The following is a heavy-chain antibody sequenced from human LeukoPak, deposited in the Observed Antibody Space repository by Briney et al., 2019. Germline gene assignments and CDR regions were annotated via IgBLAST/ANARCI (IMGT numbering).Heavy chain of an antibody. CDR2: VYYSGST. CDR3: ARHEKLGQFDY. D-gene: IGHD3-10*01. J-gene: IGHJ4*02. CDR1: SGSISSYY. Sequence: LSETLSLTCTVSSGSISSYYWSWIRQPPGKGLEWIGYVYYSGSTNYNPSLKSRVTISVDTSKNQFSLKLSSVTAADTAVYYCARHEKLGQFDYWGQGTLVTVSS. V-gene: IGHV4-59*08.